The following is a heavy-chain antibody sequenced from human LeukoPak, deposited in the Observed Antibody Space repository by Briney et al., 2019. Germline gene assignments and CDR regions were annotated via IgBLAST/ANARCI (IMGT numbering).Heavy chain of an antibody. CDR3: AKVPGDFDY. Sequence: PGGSLRHSCAASGFTFNTYALNWVRPAPGKGLEWVSTISGSGDNTYYADSVKGRFTISRDNSKNTLYLQMNSLRAEDTAVYYCAKVPGDFDYWGQGTLVTVSS. J-gene: IGHJ4*02. V-gene: IGHV3-23*01. CDR1: GFTFNTYA. D-gene: IGHD1-1*01. CDR2: ISGSGDNT.